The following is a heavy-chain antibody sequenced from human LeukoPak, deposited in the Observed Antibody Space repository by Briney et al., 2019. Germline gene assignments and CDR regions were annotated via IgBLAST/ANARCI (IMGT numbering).Heavy chain of an antibody. CDR2: IYYSGST. D-gene: IGHD2-21*02. J-gene: IGHJ4*02. Sequence: SETLSLTCSVSGGSISSSSYYWSWIRQPPGKGLEWIGYIYYSGSTNYNPSLKSRVTISVDTSKNQFSLKLSSVTAADTAVYYCARDVPQTYCGGDCYSYYFDYWGQGTLVTVSS. CDR3: ARDVPQTYCGGDCYSYYFDY. CDR1: GGSISSSSYY. V-gene: IGHV4-61*01.